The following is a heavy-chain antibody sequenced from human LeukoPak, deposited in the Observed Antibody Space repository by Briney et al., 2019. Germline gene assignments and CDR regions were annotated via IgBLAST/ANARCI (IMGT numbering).Heavy chain of an antibody. D-gene: IGHD4-11*01. CDR1: GGSISSYY. V-gene: IGHV4-59*12. J-gene: IGHJ4*02. CDR3: ARDLHYSNQYYFDY. CDR2: IYYSGST. Sequence: SETLSLTCTVSGGSISSYYWSWIRQPPGKGLEWIGYIYYSGSTNYNPSLKSRVTISVDTSKNQFSLKLSSVTAADTAVYYCARDLHYSNQYYFDYWGQGTLVTVSS.